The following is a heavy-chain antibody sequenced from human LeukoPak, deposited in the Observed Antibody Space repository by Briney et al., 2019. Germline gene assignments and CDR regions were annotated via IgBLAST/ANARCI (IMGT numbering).Heavy chain of an antibody. D-gene: IGHD2-8*01. CDR3: ARDRESYDYLDY. V-gene: IGHV6-1*01. J-gene: IGHJ4*02. CDR2: TYYRSKWYN. CDR1: GDSVSSNSAA. Sequence: SQTLSLTCAISGDSVSSNSAAWNWLRQSPSRGLEWLGRTYYRSKWYNDDAVSVKSRMTINPDTSKNQFSLQLNSVTPEDTAVYYCARDRESYDYLDYWGQGTLVTVSS.